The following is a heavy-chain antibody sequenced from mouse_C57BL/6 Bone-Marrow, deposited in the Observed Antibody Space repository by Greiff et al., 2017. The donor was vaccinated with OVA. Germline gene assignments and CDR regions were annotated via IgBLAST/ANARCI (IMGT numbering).Heavy chain of an antibody. Sequence: VQLQQSGAELARPGASVKLSCTASGYTFTSYGISWVKQRPGQGLEWIGEIYPRSGNTYYTEKFKGKATLTADKSSSTAYVELRSLTSEDSAVDVYAETPWFADWGQGTLVTVSA. J-gene: IGHJ3*01. CDR3: AETPWFAD. CDR2: IYPRSGNT. D-gene: IGHD3-2*01. CDR1: GYTFTSYG. V-gene: IGHV1-81*01.